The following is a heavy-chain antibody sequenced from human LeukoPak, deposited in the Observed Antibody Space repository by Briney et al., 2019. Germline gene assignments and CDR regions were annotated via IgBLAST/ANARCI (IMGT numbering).Heavy chain of an antibody. CDR2: IYYSGSI. V-gene: IGHV4-30-4*02. CDR3: ARAGGSDSCGYHY. Sequence: SDTLSLTCTLSGGSISSGDYYWSWIRQPPGKGLEWFGSIYYSGSIHSTPSLKCRVTISIDTSKNMFSLTLSSVTAADWAVDYCARAGGSDSCGYHYWGQGTLVTVSS. J-gene: IGHJ4*02. D-gene: IGHD3-22*01. CDR1: GGSISSGDYY.